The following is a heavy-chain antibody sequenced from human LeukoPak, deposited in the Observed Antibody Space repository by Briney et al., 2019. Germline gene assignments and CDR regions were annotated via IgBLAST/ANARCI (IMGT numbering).Heavy chain of an antibody. CDR3: ARGQVVVAASGIDY. CDR2: ISSSSSTI. V-gene: IGHV3-48*01. CDR1: GFTFSSYA. D-gene: IGHD2-15*01. J-gene: IGHJ4*02. Sequence: PGGSLRLSCAASGFTFSSYAMSWVRQAPGKGLEWVSYISSSSSTIYYADSVKGRFTISRDNAKNSLYLQMNSLRAEDTAVYYCARGQVVVAASGIDYWGQGTLVTVSS.